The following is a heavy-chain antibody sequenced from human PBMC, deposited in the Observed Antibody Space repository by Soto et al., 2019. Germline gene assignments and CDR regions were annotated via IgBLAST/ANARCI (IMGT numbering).Heavy chain of an antibody. CDR1: GFTFSRYW. Sequence: EVQVEESGGDLVQPGGSLRLSCAASGFTFSRYWMTWVRQAPGKGLECLANINQDGAETYYVDSVKGRFSISRDNAKNSVYLRMDGLRTEDPGVYFCARVGDGYTSSSVECWGQGTLVTVSS. J-gene: IGHJ4*02. V-gene: IGHV3-7*02. D-gene: IGHD3-16*01. CDR3: ARVGDGYTSSSVEC. CDR2: INQDGAET.